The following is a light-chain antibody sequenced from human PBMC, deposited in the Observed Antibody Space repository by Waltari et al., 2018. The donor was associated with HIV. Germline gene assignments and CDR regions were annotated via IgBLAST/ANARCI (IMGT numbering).Light chain of an antibody. Sequence: SYELTQPPSVSVSPGQTAEITCSGDALPKRYSYWSRQKTGQAPVMVIYKDTKRPSGIPQRLSGSTSGTKVTLTISGVRAEDEADYYCQSVDDGGTHVVFGGGTKLTVL. V-gene: IGLV3-25*03. J-gene: IGLJ2*01. CDR3: QSVDDGGTHVV. CDR1: ALPKRY. CDR2: KDT.